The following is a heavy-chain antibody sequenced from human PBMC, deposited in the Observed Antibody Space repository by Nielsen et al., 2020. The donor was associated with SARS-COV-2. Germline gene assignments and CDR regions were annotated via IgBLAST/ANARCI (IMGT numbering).Heavy chain of an antibody. D-gene: IGHD6-13*01. CDR1: GFTFSSYD. V-gene: IGHV3-13*04. Sequence: GESLKISCAASGFTFSSYDMHWVRQATGKGLEWVSAIGTAGDTYYPGSVKGRFTISRDNAKNSLYLQMNSLRAEDTAVYYCARESEYSSSWYVIRDYYYGMDVWGQGTTVTVSS. J-gene: IGHJ6*02. CDR3: ARESEYSSSWYVIRDYYYGMDV. CDR2: IGTAGDT.